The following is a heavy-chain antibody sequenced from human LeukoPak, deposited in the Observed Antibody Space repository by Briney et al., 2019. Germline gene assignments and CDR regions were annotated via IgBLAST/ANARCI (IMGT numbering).Heavy chain of an antibody. V-gene: IGHV5-51*01. J-gene: IGHJ4*02. D-gene: IGHD6-19*01. CDR3: ARRRAVAGIYYFDY. Sequence: EKPLKISCKGSGYSFTSYWIGWVRQMPGKGLEWMGISYPGNSDTRYSPSFQGQVTISADKSISTAYLQWSSLKASDTAMYYCARRRAVAGIYYFDYWGQGTLVTVSS. CDR2: SYPGNSDT. CDR1: GYSFTSYW.